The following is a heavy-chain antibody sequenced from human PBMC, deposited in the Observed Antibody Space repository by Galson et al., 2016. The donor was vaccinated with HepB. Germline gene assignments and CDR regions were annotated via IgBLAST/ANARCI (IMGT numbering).Heavy chain of an antibody. D-gene: IGHD6-13*01. Sequence: ASGFTFSSYNINWVRQAPGKGLEWVSSISSSGNFIYYADSVKGRFTISRDNAKSSLYLQMHSLRAEDTAVYYCAKDRDGSWAVDYCGQGTLVSVSS. V-gene: IGHV3-21*01. CDR2: ISSSGNFI. CDR3: AKDRDGSWAVDY. J-gene: IGHJ4*02. CDR1: GFTFSSYN.